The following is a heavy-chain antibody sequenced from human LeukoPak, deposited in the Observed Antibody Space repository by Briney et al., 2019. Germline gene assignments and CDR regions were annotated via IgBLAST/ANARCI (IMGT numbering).Heavy chain of an antibody. V-gene: IGHV4-4*07. J-gene: IGHJ4*02. D-gene: IGHD1-26*01. CDR3: ASLRERSYYARGFDY. Sequence: SETLSLTCTVSGGSISSYYWSWIRQPAGKGLEWIGHIYTSGSTNYNPSLKSRVTMSVDTSKNQFSLKLSSVTAADTAVYHCASLRERSYYARGFDYWGRGTLVTVSS. CDR2: IYTSGST. CDR1: GGSISSYY.